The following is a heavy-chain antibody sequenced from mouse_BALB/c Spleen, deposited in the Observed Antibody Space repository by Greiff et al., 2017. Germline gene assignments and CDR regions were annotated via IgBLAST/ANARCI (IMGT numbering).Heavy chain of an antibody. Sequence: EVKLVESGGGLVQPGGSRKLSCAASGFTFSSFGMHWVRQAPEKGLEWVAYISSGSSTIYYADTVKGRFTISRDNPKNTLFLQMTSLRSEDTAMYYCATSDYYGNPYYAMDYWGQGTSVTVSS. V-gene: IGHV5-17*02. J-gene: IGHJ4*01. CDR1: GFTFSSFG. CDR2: ISSGSSTI. D-gene: IGHD2-1*01. CDR3: ATSDYYGNPYYAMDY.